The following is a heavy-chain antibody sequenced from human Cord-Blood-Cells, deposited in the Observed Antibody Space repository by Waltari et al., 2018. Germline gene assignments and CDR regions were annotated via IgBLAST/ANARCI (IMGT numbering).Heavy chain of an antibody. V-gene: IGHV3-30-3*01. CDR2: ISYDGSNK. CDR1: GFTFSSYA. CDR3: AGGIAAAGIDWGYFDY. D-gene: IGHD6-13*01. J-gene: IGHJ4*02. Sequence: QVQLVESGGGVVEPGRSLRLSCAASGFTFSSYALHWVRTAPGKGLEWVAVISYDGSNKYYADSVKGRFTISRDNSKNTLYLQMNSLRAEDTAVYYCAGGIAAAGIDWGYFDYWGQGTLVTVSS.